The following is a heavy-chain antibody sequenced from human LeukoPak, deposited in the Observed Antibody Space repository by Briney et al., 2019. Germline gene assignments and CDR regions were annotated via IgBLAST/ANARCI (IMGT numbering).Heavy chain of an antibody. V-gene: IGHV3-30*18. Sequence: GRSLRLSCAASGFTFSSYGTHWVRQAPGKGLEWVAVISYDGSNKYYADSVKGRFTISRDNSKNTLYLQMNSLRAEDTAVYYCAKASSRPTYYDILTGYSYYFDYWGQGTLVTVSS. CDR3: AKASSRPTYYDILTGYSYYFDY. D-gene: IGHD3-9*01. J-gene: IGHJ4*02. CDR2: ISYDGSNK. CDR1: GFTFSSYG.